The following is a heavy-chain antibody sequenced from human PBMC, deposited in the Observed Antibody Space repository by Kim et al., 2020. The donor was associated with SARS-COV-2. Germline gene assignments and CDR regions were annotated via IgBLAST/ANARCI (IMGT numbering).Heavy chain of an antibody. D-gene: IGHD3-16*01. CDR1: GDSVSSNSAA. CDR2: TYYRSRWYN. Sequence: SQTLSLTCAISGDSVSSNSAAWNWIRQSPSRGLEWLGRTYYRSRWYNDYAVSVKSRISISPDTSKNHFSMQLDSVSPEDTAVYYCAKEINWAIEYWGQGTLVTVSS. V-gene: IGHV6-1*01. J-gene: IGHJ4*02. CDR3: AKEINWAIEY.